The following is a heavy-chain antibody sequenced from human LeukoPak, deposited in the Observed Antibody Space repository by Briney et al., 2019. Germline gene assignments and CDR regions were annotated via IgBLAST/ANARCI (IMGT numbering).Heavy chain of an antibody. V-gene: IGHV4-61*02. CDR2: IYTSGST. D-gene: IGHD4-11*01. CDR1: GGSFSSGSYY. J-gene: IGHJ4*02. Sequence: KPSETMSLTCTVSGGSFSSGSYYWTWLPQPAGNGLEWIGRIYTSGSTNYNPSLKSRITISVDTSKNQFSLKLSSVTAADTAVYYCARHVYSNYYFDYWGQGTLVTVSS. CDR3: ARHVYSNYYFDY.